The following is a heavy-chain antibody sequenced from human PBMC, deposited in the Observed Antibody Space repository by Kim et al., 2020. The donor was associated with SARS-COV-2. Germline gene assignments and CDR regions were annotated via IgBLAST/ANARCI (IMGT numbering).Heavy chain of an antibody. J-gene: IGHJ4*02. Sequence: KGRFTISRDNAKNSLYVQMNSLRAEDTAVYYCAGDGGYGSGSYYNELAFDYWGQGTLVTVSS. CDR3: AGDGGYGSGSYYNELAFDY. V-gene: IGHV3-11*05. D-gene: IGHD3-10*01.